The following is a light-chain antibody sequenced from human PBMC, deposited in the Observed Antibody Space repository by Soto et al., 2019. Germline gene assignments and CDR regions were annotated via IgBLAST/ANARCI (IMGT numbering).Light chain of an antibody. V-gene: IGKV1-9*01. CDR2: AAS. Sequence: DIQLTQSQSFLSASVGDRVTITCRASQSISSYLAWYQQKPGKAPKLLIYAASTLQSGVPSRFIGSGSGTEFTLTIISLQEEDFETYYCQQLNSYPYTFGQGTKLE. CDR1: QSISSY. CDR3: QQLNSYPYT. J-gene: IGKJ2*01.